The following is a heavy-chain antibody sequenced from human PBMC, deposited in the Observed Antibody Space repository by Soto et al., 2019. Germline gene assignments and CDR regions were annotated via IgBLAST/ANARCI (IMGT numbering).Heavy chain of an antibody. CDR2: INHSGST. CDR1: GGSFSGYY. CDR3: ARVFWRIQLWWWFDP. J-gene: IGHJ5*02. D-gene: IGHD5-18*01. V-gene: IGHV4-34*01. Sequence: SETLSLTCAVYGGSFSGYYWSWIRQPPGKGLEWIGEINHSGSTNYNPSLKSRVTISVATSKNQFSLKLSSVTAADTAVYYCARVFWRIQLWWWFDPWGQGTLVTVSS.